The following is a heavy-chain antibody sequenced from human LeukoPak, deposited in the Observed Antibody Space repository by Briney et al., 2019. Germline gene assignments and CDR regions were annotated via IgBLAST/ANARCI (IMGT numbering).Heavy chain of an antibody. Sequence: SETLSLTCTVSGGSISNYYWSWIRQPPGRGLEWIGYIYTSGSTNYNPSLKSRLTISIDTSKNQFSLKLSAVTAADTAVYYCARRDCGSTGCPFDYWGQGTLVTVSS. CDR1: GGSISNYY. V-gene: IGHV4-4*09. D-gene: IGHD2-2*01. J-gene: IGHJ4*02. CDR3: ARRDCGSTGCPFDY. CDR2: IYTSGST.